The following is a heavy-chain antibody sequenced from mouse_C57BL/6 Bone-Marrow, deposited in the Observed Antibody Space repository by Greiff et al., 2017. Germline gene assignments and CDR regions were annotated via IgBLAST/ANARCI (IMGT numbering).Heavy chain of an antibody. CDR1: GFSLTSYG. V-gene: IGHV2-2*01. Sequence: QVQLKQSGPGLVQPSQSLSITCTVSGFSLTSYGVHWVRQSPGKGLEWLGVIWSGGSTDYNAAFISRLSISKDNSKSQVFFKMNSLQADDTAIYYCAVPITTVVQDAMDYWGQGTSVTVSS. J-gene: IGHJ4*01. CDR3: AVPITTVVQDAMDY. CDR2: IWSGGST. D-gene: IGHD1-1*01.